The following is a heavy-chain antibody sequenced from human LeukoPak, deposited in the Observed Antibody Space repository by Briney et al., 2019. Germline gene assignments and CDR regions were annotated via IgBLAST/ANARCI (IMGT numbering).Heavy chain of an antibody. Sequence: GGSLRLSCAASGFTFSSYWMSWARQAPGKGREWVVNIKKDGSEKYYVDSVKGRFTIYRDNAKTSLYLHMNSLRAEDTAVYYCAKAPYYYMDVWGKGTTVTVSS. CDR3: AKAPYYYMDV. CDR2: IKKDGSEK. J-gene: IGHJ6*03. V-gene: IGHV3-7*01. CDR1: GFTFSSYW.